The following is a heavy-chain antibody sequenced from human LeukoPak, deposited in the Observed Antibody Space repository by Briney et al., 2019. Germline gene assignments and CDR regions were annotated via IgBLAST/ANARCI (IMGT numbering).Heavy chain of an antibody. J-gene: IGHJ4*02. CDR3: ARDLVKRWPMGY. D-gene: IGHD5-24*01. CDR2: INPNSGGT. V-gene: IGHV1-2*02. CDR1: GYTFTSYG. Sequence: GASVKVSCKASGYTFTSYGISWVRQAPGQGLEWMGWINPNSGGTNYAQTFQGRVTMTRDTSISTAYMELSRLRSDDTAVYYCARDLVKRWPMGYWGQGTLVTVSS.